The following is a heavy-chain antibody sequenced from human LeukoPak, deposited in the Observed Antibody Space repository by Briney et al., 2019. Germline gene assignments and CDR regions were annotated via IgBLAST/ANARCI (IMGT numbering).Heavy chain of an antibody. CDR2: ICYDGSTN. CDR1: GFTFSSYG. J-gene: IGHJ4*02. D-gene: IGHD2-15*01. V-gene: IGHV3-33*01. Sequence: RGALRLSFAASGFTFSSYGMQWGRDAPAKGQEPGAIICYDGSTNYYAASVNGRVTISRDNYNNKMYLQMNSLRAEATAVYYCERDRAVAPTYYFDYWGQGTLVTVSS. CDR3: ERDRAVAPTYYFDY.